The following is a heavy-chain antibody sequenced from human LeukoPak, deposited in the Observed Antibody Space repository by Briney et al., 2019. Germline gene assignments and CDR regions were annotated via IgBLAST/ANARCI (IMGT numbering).Heavy chain of an antibody. CDR2: IYYSGST. CDR3: AREFAAMVFFDY. V-gene: IGHV4-30-4*08. D-gene: IGHD5-18*01. Sequence: SQTLSLTCTVSVGSISSGNYYWSWIRQPPGKGLEWIGYIYYSGSTYYNPSLKSRVTISVDTSKNQFSLKLSSVTAADTAVYYCAREFAAMVFFDYWGQGTLVTVSS. J-gene: IGHJ4*02. CDR1: VGSISSGNYY.